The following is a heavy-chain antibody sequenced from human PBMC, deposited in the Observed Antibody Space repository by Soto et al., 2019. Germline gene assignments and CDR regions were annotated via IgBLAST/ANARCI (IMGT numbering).Heavy chain of an antibody. CDR1: GYTFTSYA. D-gene: IGHD3-3*01. J-gene: IGHJ4*02. CDR3: ARVGLTIFGVVKLAAFDY. V-gene: IGHV1-3*01. CDR2: INAGNGNT. Sequence: ASVKVSCKASGYTFTSYAMHWVRQAPGQRLEWMGWINAGNGNTKYSQKFQGRVTITRDTSASTAYMELSSLRSEDTAVYYCARVGLTIFGVVKLAAFDYWGQGTLVTVSS.